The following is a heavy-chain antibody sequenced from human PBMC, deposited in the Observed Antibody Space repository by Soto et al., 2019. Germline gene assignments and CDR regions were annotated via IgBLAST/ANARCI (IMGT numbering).Heavy chain of an antibody. Sequence: NPSETLSLTCTVSGDSINSADYYWSWLRQPPGKGLEWIGYIYYSRSDYYNPSLGRRATITIDTSRNQFSLNLMSVTAADTAVYYCARVVQFYDSSGYSFSYFDYWGQGALVTVSS. V-gene: IGHV4-30-4*01. D-gene: IGHD3-22*01. CDR2: IYYSRSD. CDR1: GDSINSADYY. CDR3: ARVVQFYDSSGYSFSYFDY. J-gene: IGHJ4*02.